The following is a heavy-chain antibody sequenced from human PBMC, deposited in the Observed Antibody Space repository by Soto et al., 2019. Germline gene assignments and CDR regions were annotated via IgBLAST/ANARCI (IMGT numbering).Heavy chain of an antibody. Sequence: QVQLVQSGAEVKKPGASVKVSCKASGYTFTSYAMHWVRQAPGQRLEWMGWINAGNGNTKYSQKFQGRVTITRDTXAXXGYMELSSLRSEDTAVYYCARLLGYSSSWTSGFDYWGQGTLVTVSS. CDR3: ARLLGYSSSWTSGFDY. CDR1: GYTFTSYA. D-gene: IGHD6-13*01. J-gene: IGHJ4*02. V-gene: IGHV1-3*01. CDR2: INAGNGNT.